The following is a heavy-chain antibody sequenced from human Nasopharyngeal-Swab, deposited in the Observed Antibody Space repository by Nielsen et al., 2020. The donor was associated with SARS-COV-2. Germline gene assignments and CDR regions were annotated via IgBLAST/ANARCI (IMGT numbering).Heavy chain of an antibody. CDR2: IKQDGSEK. CDR1: GFTFSSYA. V-gene: IGHV3-7*01. D-gene: IGHD2-15*01. J-gene: IGHJ6*03. CDR3: AREEVVVAATVYYYYYMDV. Sequence: GESLKISCAASGFTFSSYAMSWVRQAPGKGLEWVANIKQDGSEKYYVDSVKGRFTISRDNAKNSLYLQMNSLRAEDTAVYYCAREEVVVAATVYYYYYMDVWGKGTTVTVSS.